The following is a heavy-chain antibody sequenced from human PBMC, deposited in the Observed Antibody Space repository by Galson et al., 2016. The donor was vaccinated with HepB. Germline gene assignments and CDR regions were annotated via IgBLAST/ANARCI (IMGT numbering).Heavy chain of an antibody. J-gene: IGHJ4*02. V-gene: IGHV4-31*03. CDR2: IYYSGTT. Sequence: TLSLTCTVSGGSITSDGYYWSWIRQHPGKGLEWIGYIYYSGTTYYNLPLKSRVTISVDTSKNQFSLKLSSVTAADTAVYYCARVGRLDFWSGFYVPPFDYWGQGTLVAVSS. CDR1: GGSITSDGYY. CDR3: ARVGRLDFWSGFYVPPFDY. D-gene: IGHD3-3*01.